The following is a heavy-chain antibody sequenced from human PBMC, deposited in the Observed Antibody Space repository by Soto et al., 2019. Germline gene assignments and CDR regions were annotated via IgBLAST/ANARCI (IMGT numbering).Heavy chain of an antibody. CDR1: GFSLSTDGVG. CDR2: IYWDDDK. D-gene: IGHD4-17*01. J-gene: IGHJ4*02. V-gene: IGHV2-5*02. Sequence: QITLKESGPTLVKPTQTLTLTCTFSGFSLSTDGVGVGWIRPPPGRALEWLALIYWDDDKRYSPSLKSRLTITNDTSKNQVVLTMTNMDPVDTATYYCAHISTTVTTVWGQGTLVTVSS. CDR3: AHISTTVTTV.